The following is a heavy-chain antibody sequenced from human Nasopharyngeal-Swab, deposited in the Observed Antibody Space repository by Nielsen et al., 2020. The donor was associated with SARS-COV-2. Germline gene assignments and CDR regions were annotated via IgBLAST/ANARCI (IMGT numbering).Heavy chain of an antibody. CDR2: ISIRGVTT. CDR3: ANEEVPNDY. J-gene: IGHJ4*02. Sequence: GESLKISCAPSGIAVSSSYMSWVRQAPGKGLEWVSGISIRGVTTYYADSVKGRFTISRDNSKNTVYLDMNSLRAEDTAVYYCANEEVPNDYWGQGTLVTVSS. V-gene: IGHV3-23*01. CDR1: GIAVSSSY.